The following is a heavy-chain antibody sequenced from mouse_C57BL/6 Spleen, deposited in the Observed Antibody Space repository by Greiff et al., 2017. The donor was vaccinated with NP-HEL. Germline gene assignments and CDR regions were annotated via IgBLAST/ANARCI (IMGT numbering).Heavy chain of an antibody. CDR1: GFSLTSYG. Sequence: VMLVESGPGLVQPSQSLSITCTVSGFSLTSYGVHWVRQSPGKGLEWLGVIWRGGSTDYNAAFMSRLSITKDNSKSQVFFKMNSLQADDTAIYYCAKWGYDYDGEFAYWGQGTLVTVSA. V-gene: IGHV2-5*01. CDR3: AKWGYDYDGEFAY. J-gene: IGHJ3*01. D-gene: IGHD2-4*01. CDR2: IWRGGST.